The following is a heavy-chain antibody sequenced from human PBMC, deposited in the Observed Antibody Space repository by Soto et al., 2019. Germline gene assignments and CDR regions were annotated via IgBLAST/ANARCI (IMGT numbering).Heavy chain of an antibody. CDR1: GITFSDYS. CDR2: ISGGTGTT. V-gene: IGHV3-23*01. Sequence: GGSLRLSCAVSGITFSDYSINWVRQAPGKGLEWVSGISGGTGTTYYADSVKGRFTISRDNSKNTVYLQMNSMRAEDTALYYCATVLSAAFDIWGQGTMVTVSS. CDR3: ATVLSAAFDI. J-gene: IGHJ3*02.